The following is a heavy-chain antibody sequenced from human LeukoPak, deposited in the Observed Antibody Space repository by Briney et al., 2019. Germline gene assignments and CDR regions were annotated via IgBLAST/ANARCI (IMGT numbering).Heavy chain of an antibody. Sequence: PGGSLRLSCAASGFTVSSNYMSWVRQAPGKGLEWVSVIYSGGSTYYADSVKGRFTISRDNSKNTLYLQMNSLRAEDTAVYYCAREKDPYYYGMDVWGQGTTVTVSS. CDR1: GFTVSSNY. V-gene: IGHV3-66*01. CDR3: AREKDPYYYGMDV. J-gene: IGHJ6*02. CDR2: IYSGGST.